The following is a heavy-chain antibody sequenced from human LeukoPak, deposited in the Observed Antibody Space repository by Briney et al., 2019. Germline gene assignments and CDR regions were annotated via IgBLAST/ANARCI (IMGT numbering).Heavy chain of an antibody. J-gene: IGHJ4*02. Sequence: PSETLSLTCTFSDDSISSIYWSWIRQSAGKGLEWIGRIHSSGGTHYNPALKGRVTMSVDTSKNQISLNVTSVTAADTALYCCARSRRGYTSDCWEDWGQGTLVTVSS. CDR3: ARSRRGYTSDCWED. D-gene: IGHD5-18*01. V-gene: IGHV4-4*07. CDR2: IHSSGGT. CDR1: DDSISSIY.